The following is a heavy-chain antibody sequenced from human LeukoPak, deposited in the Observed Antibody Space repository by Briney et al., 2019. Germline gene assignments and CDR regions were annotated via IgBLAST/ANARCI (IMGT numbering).Heavy chain of an antibody. J-gene: IGHJ6*02. Sequence: PSETLSLTCTVSGGSVNSGSYYWSWLRQPPGKGLEWIGYIYYSGSTNYIPSLKCRVTISVDTSKNQFSLKLTSVTAADTAVYYCARISIYYYDMDVWGQGTTVTVSS. CDR3: ARISIYYYDMDV. V-gene: IGHV4-61*01. CDR1: GGSVNSGSYY. CDR2: IYYSGST.